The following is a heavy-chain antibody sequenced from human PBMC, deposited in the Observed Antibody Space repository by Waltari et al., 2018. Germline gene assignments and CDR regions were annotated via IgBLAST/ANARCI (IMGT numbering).Heavy chain of an antibody. Sequence: GASVKVSCKASGYTFTGYYMHWVRQAPGQGLEWMGWINPNSGGTNYAQKFQGRVTMTRDTSISTAYMELGRLRSDDTAVYYCARLRITMVRGLYGMDVWGQGTTVTVSS. D-gene: IGHD3-10*01. V-gene: IGHV1-2*02. CDR2: INPNSGGT. CDR3: ARLRITMVRGLYGMDV. CDR1: GYTFTGYY. J-gene: IGHJ6*02.